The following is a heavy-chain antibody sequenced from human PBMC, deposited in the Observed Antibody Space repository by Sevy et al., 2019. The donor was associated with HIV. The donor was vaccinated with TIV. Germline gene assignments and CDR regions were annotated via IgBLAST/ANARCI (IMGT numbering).Heavy chain of an antibody. Sequence: KQSQTLSLTCAISGDSVSSESSAWNWLRQSPSRGLEWLGRAYYRSRWFNTYALSVKSRITINPDIAKNQFSLQLNSVIPEDTAGYYCARNVHTGFDIWGQGTMVTVSS. CDR2: AYYRSRWFN. V-gene: IGHV6-1*01. CDR1: GDSVSSESSA. CDR3: ARNVHTGFDI. J-gene: IGHJ3*02.